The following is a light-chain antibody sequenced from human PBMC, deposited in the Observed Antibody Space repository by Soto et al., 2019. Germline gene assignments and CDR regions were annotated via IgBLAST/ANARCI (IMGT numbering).Light chain of an antibody. V-gene: IGKV3-11*01. Sequence: PATLSLSPGERAALSCRASQSIHTSLAWYQQKSGKPPRLVIYDSTLRANGVPDRFGGSGSGTDFTLTISSLEPEDFAVYYCQQRSNSWTFGQGTKVDIK. CDR3: QQRSNSWT. J-gene: IGKJ1*01. CDR1: QSIHTS. CDR2: DST.